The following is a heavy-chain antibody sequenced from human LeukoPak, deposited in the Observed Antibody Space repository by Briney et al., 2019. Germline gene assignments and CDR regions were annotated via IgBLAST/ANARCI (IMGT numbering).Heavy chain of an antibody. D-gene: IGHD1-26*01. CDR2: ISSSDKD. Sequence: PSETLSLTCAVSGCSITTTDFDWAWIRPAPGQGFEWIVTISSSDKDYYYPSLMRRVTISVDTSNNQFPLKVTLVTAAGTGLYYCARFEGGRAFDYWGRGILVIVS. CDR3: ARFEGGRAFDY. CDR1: GCSITTTDFD. V-gene: IGHV4-39*01. J-gene: IGHJ4*02.